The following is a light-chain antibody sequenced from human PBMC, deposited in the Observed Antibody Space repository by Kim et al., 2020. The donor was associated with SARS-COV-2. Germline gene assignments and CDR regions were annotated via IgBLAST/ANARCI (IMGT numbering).Light chain of an antibody. V-gene: IGKV3-15*01. J-gene: IGKJ2*01. CDR3: QQYNNWPYT. CDR2: GAS. Sequence: SVCPRERATLSCRASQSVSRNLAWYQQKPGQAPRLLIYGASTRATGIPARFSGSGSGTEFTLTISSLQSEDFAVYYCQQYNNWPYTFGQGTKLEI. CDR1: QSVSRN.